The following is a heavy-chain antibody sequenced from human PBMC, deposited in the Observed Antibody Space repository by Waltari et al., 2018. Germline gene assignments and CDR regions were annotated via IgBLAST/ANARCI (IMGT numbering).Heavy chain of an antibody. V-gene: IGHV4-39*01. CDR2: IYYSGST. CDR1: GGSISSNSSY. CDR3: AKTQWELLPLYYYYMDV. J-gene: IGHJ6*03. D-gene: IGHD1-26*01. Sequence: QLQLQESGPGLVKPSETLSLTCTVSGGSISSNSSYRGWIRPPPGKGLEWIGNIYYSGSTYYNPSLKSRVTISVDTSKNQFSLKLSSMTAADTAIYYCAKTQWELLPLYYYYMDVWGKGTTVTVSS.